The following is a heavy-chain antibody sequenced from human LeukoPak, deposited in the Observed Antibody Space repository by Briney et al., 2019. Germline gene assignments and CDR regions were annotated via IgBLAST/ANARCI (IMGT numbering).Heavy chain of an antibody. J-gene: IGHJ3*02. CDR2: IYASGTT. V-gene: IGHV4-4*07. CDR1: GGSISGYY. D-gene: IGHD3-22*01. CDR3: ARGPYSYDSSGAFDI. Sequence: SETLSLTCTVSGGSISGYYWSWIRQPAGKGLEWIGRIYASGTTRYNPSLESRVTMSVDTSKNQFSLKLTSVTAADTAVYFCARGPYSYDSSGAFDIWGQGTMVTVSS.